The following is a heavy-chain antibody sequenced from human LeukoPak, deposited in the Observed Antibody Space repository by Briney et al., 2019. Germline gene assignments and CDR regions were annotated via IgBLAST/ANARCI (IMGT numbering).Heavy chain of an antibody. J-gene: IGHJ4*02. CDR1: GGSFSGYY. CDR2: INHSGST. CDR3: ARVGFWFGESLFDY. D-gene: IGHD3-10*01. Sequence: SETLSLTCAVYGGSFSGYYWSWIRQPPGKGLEWIGEINHSGSTNYNPSLKSRVTISVDTSKNQFSLKLSSVTAADTAVYYCARVGFWFGESLFDYWGQGTLVTVSS. V-gene: IGHV4-34*01.